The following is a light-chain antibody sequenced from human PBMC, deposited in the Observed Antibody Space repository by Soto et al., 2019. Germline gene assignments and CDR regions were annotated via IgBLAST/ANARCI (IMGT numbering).Light chain of an antibody. CDR3: AAWDDSLSGQVV. Sequence: QSVLTQPPSASGTPGQRVTISCSGSTSNIGSNYVYWYQQLPGTAPKLLICRDNQRPSGVPDRFSGSKSGTSASLAISGLRSEDEADYYCAAWDDSLSGQVVFGGGTKLTVL. J-gene: IGLJ3*02. V-gene: IGLV1-47*01. CDR2: RDN. CDR1: TSNIGSNY.